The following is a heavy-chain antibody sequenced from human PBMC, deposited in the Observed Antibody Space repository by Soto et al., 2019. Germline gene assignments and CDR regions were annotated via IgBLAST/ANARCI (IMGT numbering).Heavy chain of an antibody. CDR1: GFTFSSYA. CDR2: ISYDGSNK. Sequence: AGGSLRLSCAASGFTFSSYAMHWVRQAPGKGLEWVAVISYDGSNKYYADSVKGRFTISRDNSKNTLYLQMNSLRAEDTAVYYCARSDRGELLYYWGQGTLVTVSS. CDR3: ARSDRGELLYY. D-gene: IGHD3-16*01. V-gene: IGHV3-30-3*01. J-gene: IGHJ4*02.